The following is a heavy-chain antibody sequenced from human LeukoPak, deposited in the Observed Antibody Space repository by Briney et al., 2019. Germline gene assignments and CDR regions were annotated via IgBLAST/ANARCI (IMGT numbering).Heavy chain of an antibody. J-gene: IGHJ4*02. Sequence: SETLSLTCTVSGGSISNSNYYWGWIRQSPGKGLEWIGSIYHSGSAYYNPSLKSRVTISVDTSKNQFSLKLRSVTAADTAVYYCAREYSSGWRRYFDYWGQGTLVTVSS. CDR3: AREYSSGWRRYFDY. CDR1: GGSISNSNYY. CDR2: IYHSGSA. V-gene: IGHV4-39*07. D-gene: IGHD6-19*01.